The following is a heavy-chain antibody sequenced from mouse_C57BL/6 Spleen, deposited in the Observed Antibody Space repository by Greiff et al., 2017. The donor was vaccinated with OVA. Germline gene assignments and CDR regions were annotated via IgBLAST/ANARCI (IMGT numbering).Heavy chain of an antibody. J-gene: IGHJ4*01. V-gene: IGHV1-76*01. Sequence: QVQLKESGADLVRPGASVKLSCKASGYTFTDYYINWVKQGPGQGLEWIARIYPGSGNTYSSEKFKGKATLTAEKSSSTAYMQLSSLTSEDYAVNYCARGGEREAMDYWGQGTSVTVSA. CDR1: GYTFTDYY. CDR2: IYPGSGNT. CDR3: ARGGEREAMDY.